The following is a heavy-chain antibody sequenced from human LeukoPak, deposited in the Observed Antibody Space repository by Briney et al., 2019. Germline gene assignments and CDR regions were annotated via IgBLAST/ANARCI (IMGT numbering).Heavy chain of an antibody. Sequence: SVKVSCKASGGTFSSYAISWVRQAPGQGLEWMRGIIPIFGTANYAQKFQGRVTITTDTSTSTVYMELRNLRSDDTAVYYCARDLWNFYDDSGYNRDFDSWGQGTLVTVSS. CDR1: GGTFSSYA. V-gene: IGHV1-69*05. D-gene: IGHD3-22*01. CDR3: ARDLWNFYDDSGYNRDFDS. J-gene: IGHJ5*01. CDR2: IIPIFGTA.